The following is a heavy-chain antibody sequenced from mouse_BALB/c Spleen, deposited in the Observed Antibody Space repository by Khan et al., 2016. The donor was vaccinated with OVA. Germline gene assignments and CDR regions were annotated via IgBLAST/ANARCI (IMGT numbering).Heavy chain of an antibody. CDR2: IWGGGST. Sequence: QVQLKESGPGLVAPSQSLSITCTVSGFSLTDYGVSWIRQPPGKGLEWLGSIWGGGSTYYNSTLKSRLSIRKDNSKSQAFLKMNSLQTDDTAMYYCAKGDYGSSSFDYWGRGTTLTVSS. V-gene: IGHV2-6-5*01. D-gene: IGHD1-1*01. J-gene: IGHJ2*01. CDR1: GFSLTDYG. CDR3: AKGDYGSSSFDY.